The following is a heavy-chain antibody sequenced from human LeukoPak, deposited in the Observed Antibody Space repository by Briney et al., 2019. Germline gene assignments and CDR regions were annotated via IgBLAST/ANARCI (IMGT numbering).Heavy chain of an antibody. J-gene: IGHJ3*02. Sequence: GASVKVSCKASGYTFTSYGISWVRQAPGQGLEWMGWISAYNGNTNYAQKLQGRVTMATDTSTSTAYMELRSLRSDDTAVYYCARDPFSFMVRGVDDAFDIWGQGTMVTVSS. CDR1: GYTFTSYG. CDR3: ARDPFSFMVRGVDDAFDI. D-gene: IGHD3-10*01. V-gene: IGHV1-18*01. CDR2: ISAYNGNT.